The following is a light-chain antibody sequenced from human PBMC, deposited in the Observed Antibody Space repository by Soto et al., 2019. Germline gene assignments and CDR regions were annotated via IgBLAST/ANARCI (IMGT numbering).Light chain of an antibody. Sequence: QSVLTQPASVSGSPGQSITISCTGTSSDVGSYNLVSWYQQHPGKAPKLMIYEGSKRPSGVSNRFSGYKSGNTASLTISGLQAEFEADYYCCAYAGSSTFGFGTGTKLTVL. CDR3: CAYAGSSTFG. J-gene: IGLJ1*01. V-gene: IGLV2-23*03. CDR2: EGS. CDR1: SSDVGSYNL.